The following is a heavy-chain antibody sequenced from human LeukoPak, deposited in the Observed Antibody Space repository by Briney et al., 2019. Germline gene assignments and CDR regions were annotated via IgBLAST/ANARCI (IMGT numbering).Heavy chain of an antibody. Sequence: GGSLRLSCAASGFTVSSNYMSWVRQAPGKGLEWVSVIYGGGETFYADSVKGRFTISRDNSKNTLYLQMNSLRAEDTAVYYCARDQREGSAWSWYFQHWGQGTLATVSS. J-gene: IGHJ1*01. V-gene: IGHV3-53*01. CDR3: ARDQREGSAWSWYFQH. CDR2: IYGGGET. CDR1: GFTVSSNY. D-gene: IGHD6-19*01.